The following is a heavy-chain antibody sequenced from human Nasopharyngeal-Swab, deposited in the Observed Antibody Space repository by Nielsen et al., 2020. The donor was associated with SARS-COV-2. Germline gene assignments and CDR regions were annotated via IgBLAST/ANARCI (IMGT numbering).Heavy chain of an antibody. Sequence: GESLKISCAASGFTFSSYGMHWVRQAPGMGLEWVAVIWYDGSNKYYADSVKGRFTISRDNSKNTLYLQMNSLRAEDTAVYYCARDLVRGRWLQYAFDIWGQGTMVTVSS. CDR1: GFTFSSYG. CDR2: IWYDGSNK. D-gene: IGHD5-24*01. J-gene: IGHJ3*02. CDR3: ARDLVRGRWLQYAFDI. V-gene: IGHV3-33*01.